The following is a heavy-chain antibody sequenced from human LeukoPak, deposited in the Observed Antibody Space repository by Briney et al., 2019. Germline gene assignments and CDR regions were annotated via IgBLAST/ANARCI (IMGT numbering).Heavy chain of an antibody. CDR2: IIPVVGTT. CDR3: ARVSGSYVSDYFDY. V-gene: IGHV1-46*01. CDR1: GYTFTSYY. Sequence: ASVKVSCKASGYTFTSYYMHWVRQAPGQGLEWMGRIIPVVGTTTYGQKFQDRVAITADTSSSTVYMELNSLRSDDTAVFFCARVSGSYVSDYFDYWGQGTLVTVSS. J-gene: IGHJ4*02. D-gene: IGHD1-26*01.